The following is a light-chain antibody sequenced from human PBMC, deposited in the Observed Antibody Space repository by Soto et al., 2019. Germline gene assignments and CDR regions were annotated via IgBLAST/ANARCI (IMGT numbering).Light chain of an antibody. Sequence: QSALTQPASVSGSPGQSITISCTGTSSDIGAYNYVSWYQQHPGKAPKLMIYDVSNRPSGLSTRFSGSKSGNTASLTISGLQAEDEADYYCSSYTSSATYVFGTGTKVTVL. J-gene: IGLJ1*01. V-gene: IGLV2-14*01. CDR1: SSDIGAYNY. CDR3: SSYTSSATYV. CDR2: DVS.